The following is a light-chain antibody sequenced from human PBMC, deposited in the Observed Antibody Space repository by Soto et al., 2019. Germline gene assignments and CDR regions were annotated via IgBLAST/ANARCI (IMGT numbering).Light chain of an antibody. CDR1: QSISTW. J-gene: IGKJ1*01. V-gene: IGKV1-5*03. Sequence: DIQMTQSPSTLSASVGDRVTITCRASQSISTWLAWYQQKPGKAPKLLIYKASSLESGVPSRFSGSGSGTEFTLIISSLQPDDFATYYCQQYINRWTFGQGTQVDIK. CDR2: KAS. CDR3: QQYINRWT.